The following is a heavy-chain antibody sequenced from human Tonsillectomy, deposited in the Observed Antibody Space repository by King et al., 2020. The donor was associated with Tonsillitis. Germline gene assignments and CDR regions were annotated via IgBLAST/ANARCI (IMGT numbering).Heavy chain of an antibody. CDR1: GFTFDDYG. CDR2: INWNGGST. V-gene: IGHV3-20*04. CDR3: ARDRGEWELLNHDAFDI. Sequence: VQLVESGGGVVRPGGSLRLSCAASGFTFDDYGMSWVRQAPGQGLEWVSGINWNGGSTGYADSVKCRFTISRDNAKNSLYLKMNSLRAEDTALYYCARDRGEWELLNHDAFDIWGQGTMVTVSS. D-gene: IGHD1-26*01. J-gene: IGHJ3*02.